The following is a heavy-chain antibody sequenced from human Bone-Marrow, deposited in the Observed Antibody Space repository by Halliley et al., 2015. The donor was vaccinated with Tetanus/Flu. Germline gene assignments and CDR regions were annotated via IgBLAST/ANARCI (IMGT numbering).Heavy chain of an antibody. J-gene: IGHJ1*01. CDR2: FYYSGTT. Sequence: LEWIGYFYYSGTTNYNPSLKSRVTISGDTSKNQFSLHLSSVTAADTAVYYCARVGGRGEDNYFYWGQGNLVTVSP. D-gene: IGHD1-1*01. CDR3: ARVGGRGEDNYFY. V-gene: IGHV4-59*01.